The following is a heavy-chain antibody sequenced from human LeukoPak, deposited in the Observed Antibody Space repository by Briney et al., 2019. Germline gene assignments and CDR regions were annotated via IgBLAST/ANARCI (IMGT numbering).Heavy chain of an antibody. CDR3: AKVSVTTLSGAFDI. CDR2: ISWNSGSI. Sequence: GGSLRLSCAASGFTFDDYAMHWVRHAPGKGLEWVSGISWNSGSIGYADSVKGRFTISRDNSKNTLYLQMNSLRAEDTAVYYCAKVSVTTLSGAFDIWGQGTMVTVSS. J-gene: IGHJ3*02. D-gene: IGHD4-17*01. CDR1: GFTFDDYA. V-gene: IGHV3-9*01.